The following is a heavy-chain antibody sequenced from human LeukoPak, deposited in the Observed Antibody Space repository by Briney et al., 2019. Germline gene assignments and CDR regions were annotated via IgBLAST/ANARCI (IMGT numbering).Heavy chain of an antibody. CDR1: GYTFTGYY. J-gene: IGHJ4*02. Sequence: ASVKVSCRASGYTFTGYYMHWVRQAPGQGLEWMGWINPNSGGTNYAQKFQGRVTMTRDTSISTAYMELSRLRSDDTAVYYCAREGSTVTTSGDYWGQGTLVTVSS. V-gene: IGHV1-2*02. D-gene: IGHD4-11*01. CDR2: INPNSGGT. CDR3: AREGSTVTTSGDY.